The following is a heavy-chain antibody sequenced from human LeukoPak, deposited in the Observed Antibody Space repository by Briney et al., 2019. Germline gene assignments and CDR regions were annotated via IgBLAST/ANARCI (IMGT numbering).Heavy chain of an antibody. CDR1: GFTVSSNY. CDR2: IYSGGST. Sequence: GGSLRLSCAASGFTVSSNYMSWVRQAPGKGLEWVSVIYSGGSTYYADSVKGRFTISRDNSKNTLYLQMNSLRAEDTAVYYCANEKELRFYDYWGQGTLVTVSS. J-gene: IGHJ4*02. V-gene: IGHV3-53*01. CDR3: ANEKELRFYDY. D-gene: IGHD3-3*01.